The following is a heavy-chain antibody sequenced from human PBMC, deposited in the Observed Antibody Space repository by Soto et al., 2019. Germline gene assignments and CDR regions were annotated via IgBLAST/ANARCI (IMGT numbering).Heavy chain of an antibody. CDR2: INPNSGGT. CDR1: GYTFTGYY. J-gene: IGHJ6*02. D-gene: IGHD2-15*01. Sequence: DSVKVSCKASGYTFTGYYMHWVRQAPGQGLEWMGWINPNSGGTNYAQKFQGRVTMTRDTSISTAYMELSRLRSDDTAVYYCARGPPRKGYCSGGICYTMFYYYRGMHFPDPATTGTLS. CDR3: ARGPPRKGYCSGGICYTMFYYYRGMHF. V-gene: IGHV1-2*02.